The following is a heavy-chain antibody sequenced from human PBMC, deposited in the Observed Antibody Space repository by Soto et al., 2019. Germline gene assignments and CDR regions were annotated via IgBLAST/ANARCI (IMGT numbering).Heavy chain of an antibody. Sequence: ASVKVSCKASGYTFTSYGISWVRQAPGQGLEWMGWISAYNGNTNYAQKLQGRVTMTTDTSTSTAYMELRSLRSDDTAVYYCARVLIDYYDSSGLNWFDSWGQGTLVTVSS. J-gene: IGHJ5*01. CDR2: ISAYNGNT. D-gene: IGHD3-22*01. CDR3: ARVLIDYYDSSGLNWFDS. CDR1: GYTFTSYG. V-gene: IGHV1-18*01.